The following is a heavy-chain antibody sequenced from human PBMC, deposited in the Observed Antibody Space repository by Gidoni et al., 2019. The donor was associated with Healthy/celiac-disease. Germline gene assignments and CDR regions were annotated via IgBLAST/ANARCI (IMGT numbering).Heavy chain of an antibody. CDR2: IRSKANSYAT. CDR1: GFTFSGSA. J-gene: IGHJ3*02. CDR3: TIAYLENTKRPDDAFDI. Sequence: EVQLVESGGGLVQPGGPLQLPCAASGFTFSGSAMHWVRQASGKGLEWVGRIRSKANSYATAYAASVKGRFTISRDDSKNTAYLQMNSLKTEDTAVYYCTIAYLENTKRPDDAFDIWGQGTMVTVSS. D-gene: IGHD3-3*02. V-gene: IGHV3-73*02.